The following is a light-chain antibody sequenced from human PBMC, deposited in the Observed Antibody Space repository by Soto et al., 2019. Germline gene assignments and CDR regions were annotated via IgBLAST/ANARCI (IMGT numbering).Light chain of an antibody. CDR2: SAS. V-gene: IGKV3-15*01. CDR1: QSVSSK. Sequence: EIVMTQSPARLSVSPGQRATLSCRASQSVSSKLAWYQQRPGQAPRLLIYSASTRATGIPARFSGSGSGTEFTLTISSLQSEDFAVYYCHQYNHWLTWTFGQGTKVDIK. J-gene: IGKJ1*01. CDR3: HQYNHWLTWT.